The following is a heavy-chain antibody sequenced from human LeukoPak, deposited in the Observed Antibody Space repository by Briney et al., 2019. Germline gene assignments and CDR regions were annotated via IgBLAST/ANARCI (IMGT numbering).Heavy chain of an antibody. CDR2: MNPNSGNT. V-gene: IGHV1-8*03. CDR1: GYTFTSYD. CDR3: ARGRTAMDPNDAFDI. Sequence: GASVKVSCKASGYTFTSYDINWVRQATGQGLEWMGWMNPNSGNTGYAQKFQGRVTITRNTSISTAYMGLSSLRSEDTAVYYCARGRTAMDPNDAFDIWGQGTMVTASS. J-gene: IGHJ3*02. D-gene: IGHD5-18*01.